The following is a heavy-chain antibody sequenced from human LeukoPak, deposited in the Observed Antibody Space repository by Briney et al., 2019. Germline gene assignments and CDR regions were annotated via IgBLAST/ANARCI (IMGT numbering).Heavy chain of an antibody. V-gene: IGHV3-21*01. Sequence: GGSLRLSCAASGFTFSTSAMNWVRQVPGKGLEWVSSIDYDSSHIYYAASVRGRFAISRDNARNSVYLQMDSLRVEDTAVYYCTRDPLRYLRVGHYDYWGQGTLVAVSS. CDR1: GFTFSTSA. CDR3: TRDPLRYLRVGHYDY. J-gene: IGHJ4*02. CDR2: IDYDSSHI. D-gene: IGHD3-9*01.